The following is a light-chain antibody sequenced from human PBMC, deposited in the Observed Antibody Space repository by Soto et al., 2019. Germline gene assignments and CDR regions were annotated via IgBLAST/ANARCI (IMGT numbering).Light chain of an antibody. J-gene: IGLJ3*02. CDR2: GNS. CDR1: GSNIGAGYH. Sequence: QSVLTQPPSVSGAPGQRVTISCTGSGSNIGAGYHVHWYQQLPGTGPKLLIYGNSNRPSGVPDRFSGSKSGTSASLAITGLQADDEADYYCQSYDSSLSVMFGGGTKLPVL. CDR3: QSYDSSLSVM. V-gene: IGLV1-40*01.